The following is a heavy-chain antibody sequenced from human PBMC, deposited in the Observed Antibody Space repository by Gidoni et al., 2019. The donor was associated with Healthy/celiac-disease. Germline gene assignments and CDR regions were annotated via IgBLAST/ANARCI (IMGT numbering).Heavy chain of an antibody. Sequence: QVQLVESGGGVVQPGRSLRLSCAASGFTFSSYGMHWVRQAPGKGLEWVAVISYDGSNKYYADSVKGRFTISRDNSKNTLYLQMNSLRAEDTAVYYCAKDSGGPEAALHYFDYWGQGTLVTVSS. CDR1: GFTFSSYG. CDR3: AKDSGGPEAALHYFDY. V-gene: IGHV3-30*18. D-gene: IGHD6-6*01. J-gene: IGHJ4*02. CDR2: ISYDGSNK.